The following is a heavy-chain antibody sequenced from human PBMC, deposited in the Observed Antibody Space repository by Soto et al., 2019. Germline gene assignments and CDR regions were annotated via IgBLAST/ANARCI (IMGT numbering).Heavy chain of an antibody. CDR1: GFTFSSYA. CDR3: AKGAWFGELTRFDF. D-gene: IGHD3-10*01. CDR2: ISGSGSST. V-gene: IGHV3-23*01. Sequence: EVQLLESGGGLVQPGGSLRLSCAASGFTFSSYAMSWVRQAPGKGLEWVSSISGSGSSTNHADSVKGRFTISRDNSKNTLFLQMNSLRVEDKAVYYCAKGAWFGELTRFDFWGQGTLVTVSS. J-gene: IGHJ4*02.